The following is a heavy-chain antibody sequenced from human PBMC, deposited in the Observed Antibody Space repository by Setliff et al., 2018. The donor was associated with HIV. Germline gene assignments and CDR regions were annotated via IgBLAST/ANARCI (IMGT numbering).Heavy chain of an antibody. CDR2: IIPILGIP. J-gene: IGHJ4*02. V-gene: IGHV1-69*10. Sequence: SVKVSCKASGDTFSRYTITWVRQAPGQGLEWMGGIIPILGIPNYAQKFQGRLTITADKSTSTAYMELSSLRSEDTAVYYCARGSPLLWFGELPDYWGQGTLVTVSS. CDR1: GDTFSRYT. CDR3: ARGSPLLWFGELPDY. D-gene: IGHD3-10*01.